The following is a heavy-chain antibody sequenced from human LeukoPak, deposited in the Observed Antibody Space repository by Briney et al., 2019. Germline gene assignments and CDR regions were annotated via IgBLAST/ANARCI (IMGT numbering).Heavy chain of an antibody. CDR3: AREPLWFGELLYAYFDY. D-gene: IGHD3-10*01. CDR1: GFTFSSYS. J-gene: IGHJ4*02. V-gene: IGHV3-21*01. CDR2: ISSSRSYI. Sequence: GGSLRLSCAASGFTFSSYSMNWARQAPGKGLEWVSSISSSRSYIYYADSVKGRFTISRDNAKNSLYLQMNSLRAEDTAVYYCAREPLWFGELLYAYFDYWGQGTLVTVSS.